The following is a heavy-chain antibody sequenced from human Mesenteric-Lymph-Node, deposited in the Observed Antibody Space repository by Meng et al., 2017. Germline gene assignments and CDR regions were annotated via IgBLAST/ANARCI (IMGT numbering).Heavy chain of an antibody. V-gene: IGHV3-23*01. CDR2: ISGSGVYT. CDR3: ARDLVPGDTGNWFDP. Sequence: GESLKISCAASGFTFSSYAMSWVRQAPGKGLEWVSAISGSGVYTYYADSVKGRFTISRDNAKSTLYLQMNSLRDEDTAVYYCARDLVPGDTGNWFDPWGQGTLVTVSS. D-gene: IGHD2-21*02. J-gene: IGHJ5*02. CDR1: GFTFSSYA.